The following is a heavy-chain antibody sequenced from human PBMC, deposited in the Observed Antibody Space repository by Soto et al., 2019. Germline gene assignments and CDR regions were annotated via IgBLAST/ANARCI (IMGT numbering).Heavy chain of an antibody. CDR1: GDSISTSDYY. Sequence: QLQLQESGPGLVKPSETLSLTCTVSGDSISTSDYYWGWIRQPPGTGLEWLGTVDYSGSTNYNPSRCCRVSTSVFSSRKQFSLRLSSVTAADTAVYNCARRTPVYASGRSRLDPWGHVALVTVAS. D-gene: IGHD3-10*01. V-gene: IGHV4-39*01. CDR3: ARRTPVYASGRSRLDP. J-gene: IGHJ5*02. CDR2: VDYSGST.